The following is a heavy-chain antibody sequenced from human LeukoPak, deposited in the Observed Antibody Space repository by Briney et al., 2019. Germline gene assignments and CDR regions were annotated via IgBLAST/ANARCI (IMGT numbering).Heavy chain of an antibody. V-gene: IGHV4-34*01. Sequence: SETLFLTCAVYGGSFSGYYWSWIRQPPGKGLEWIGEINHSGSTNYNPSLKSRVTISVDTSKNQFSLKLSSVTAADTAVYYCASTSGYDRRYYYYYGMDVWGQGTTVTVSS. J-gene: IGHJ6*02. CDR2: INHSGST. D-gene: IGHD5-12*01. CDR1: GGSFSGYY. CDR3: ASTSGYDRRYYYYYGMDV.